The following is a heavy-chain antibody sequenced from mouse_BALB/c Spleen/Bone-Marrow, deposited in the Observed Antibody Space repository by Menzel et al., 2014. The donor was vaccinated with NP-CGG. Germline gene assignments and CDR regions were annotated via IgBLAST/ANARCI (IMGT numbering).Heavy chain of an antibody. V-gene: IGHV1-26*01. CDR1: GYTFTDYY. Sequence: VQLQQSGPELVKPGTSVKMSCKASGYTFTDYYMMWVRQSHGKSLEWIGHINPNTDGTFYNQKFKGKVTLTVDKSSSTAYMQLNSLTSEDSAVYYCARSRYFDNWGQGTTLTVSS. CDR3: ARSRYFDN. D-gene: IGHD3-3*01. CDR2: INPNTDGT. J-gene: IGHJ2*01.